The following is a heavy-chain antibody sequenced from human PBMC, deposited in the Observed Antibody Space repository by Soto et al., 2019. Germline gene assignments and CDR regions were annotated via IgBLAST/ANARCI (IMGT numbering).Heavy chain of an antibody. J-gene: IGHJ6*03. Sequence: QVQLVQSGAEVKKPGASVKVSCKASGYTCTSYGISWVRQAPGQGLEWMGWISAYNGNTNYAQKLQGRVTITTATSTSTDYMELRNRRSDDTAVYYCARAHPITVRATPYYYYIDVWGKGTTVTVCS. V-gene: IGHV1-18*01. D-gene: IGHD1-26*01. CDR2: ISAYNGNT. CDR3: ARAHPITVRATPYYYYIDV. CDR1: GYTCTSYG.